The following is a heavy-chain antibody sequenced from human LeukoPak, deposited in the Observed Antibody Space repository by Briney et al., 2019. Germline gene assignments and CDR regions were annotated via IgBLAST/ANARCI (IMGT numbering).Heavy chain of an antibody. CDR3: ARDNSVGDNAWWFDP. CDR1: GGTFSSYA. D-gene: IGHD1-26*01. CDR2: IIPIFGTA. V-gene: IGHV1-69*13. J-gene: IGHJ5*02. Sequence: ASVKVSCKASGGTFSSYAISWVRQAPGQELEWMGGIIPIFGTANYAQKFQGRVTITADESTSTAYMELSSLRSEDTAIYYCARDNSVGDNAWWFDPWGQGTLVTVSS.